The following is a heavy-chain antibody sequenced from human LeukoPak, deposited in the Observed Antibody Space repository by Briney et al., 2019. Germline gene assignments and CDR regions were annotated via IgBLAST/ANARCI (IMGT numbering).Heavy chain of an antibody. D-gene: IGHD1-14*01. Sequence: GSLRLSCAASGFTFSSYGMSWVRQAPGKGLEWIGEINHSGSTNYNPSLKSRVTISVDTSKNQFSLKLSSVTAADTAVYYCARVNPYYYYMDVWGKGTTVTVSS. CDR2: INHSGST. CDR3: ARVNPYYYYMDV. J-gene: IGHJ6*03. V-gene: IGHV4-34*01. CDR1: GFTFSSYG.